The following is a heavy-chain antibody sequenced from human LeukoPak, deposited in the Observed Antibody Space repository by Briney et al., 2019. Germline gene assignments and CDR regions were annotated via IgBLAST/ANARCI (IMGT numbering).Heavy chain of an antibody. D-gene: IGHD3-10*01. CDR3: AREGGGSGSYGYYYCYMDV. J-gene: IGHJ6*03. Sequence: GGSLRLSCAASGFTFSSYAMSWVRQAPGKGLEWVSGISGSGGRGSGGSTYYADSVKGRFTISRDNAKNSLYLQMNSLRAEDTAVYYCAREGGGSGSYGYYYCYMDVWGKGTTVTISS. CDR2: ISGSGGRGSGGST. CDR1: GFTFSSYA. V-gene: IGHV3-23*01.